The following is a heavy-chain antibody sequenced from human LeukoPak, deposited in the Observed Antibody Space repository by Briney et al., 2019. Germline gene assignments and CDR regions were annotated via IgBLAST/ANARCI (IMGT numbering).Heavy chain of an antibody. V-gene: IGHV4-39*07. Sequence: PSETLSLTCTLSGGSISSRSYSWGWTRQPPGRGLEWVGYMSYSGSTYKNPSLKSRVTISVDTSKNQFSLRLSSVTAADTAVYFCARSRGPTVTTWDYWGQGTLVTVSS. CDR3: ARSRGPTVTTWDY. J-gene: IGHJ4*02. CDR1: GGSISSRSYS. CDR2: MSYSGST. D-gene: IGHD4-17*01.